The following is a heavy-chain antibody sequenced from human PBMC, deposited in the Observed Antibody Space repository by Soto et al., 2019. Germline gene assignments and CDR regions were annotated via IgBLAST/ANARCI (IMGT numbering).Heavy chain of an antibody. Sequence: QVQLVQSGAEVKKPGASVKVSCKASGYTFTSYDINWVRQATGQGLEWMGWMNPNSGNTGYAQKLQGRVTMTRNTSISTAYTEMSSLRSEDTAVYYCATEKSSRYDYWGQGTMVTVSS. J-gene: IGHJ4*02. V-gene: IGHV1-8*01. D-gene: IGHD6-13*01. CDR2: MNPNSGNT. CDR1: GYTFTSYD. CDR3: ATEKSSRYDY.